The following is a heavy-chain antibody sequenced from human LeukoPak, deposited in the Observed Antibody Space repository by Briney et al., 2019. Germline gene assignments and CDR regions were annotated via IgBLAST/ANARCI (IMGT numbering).Heavy chain of an antibody. J-gene: IGHJ4*02. D-gene: IGHD4-23*01. Sequence: PSETLSLTCTVSGGSISSYYGSWIRQPPGKGLEWIGYIYNSGSTNHNPSLKSRVTISLDTSKNQFSLKLSSVTAADTAVYYCARAPTTVVTPYYFDYWGQGTLVTVSS. V-gene: IGHV4-59*01. CDR3: ARAPTTVVTPYYFDY. CDR2: IYNSGST. CDR1: GGSISSYY.